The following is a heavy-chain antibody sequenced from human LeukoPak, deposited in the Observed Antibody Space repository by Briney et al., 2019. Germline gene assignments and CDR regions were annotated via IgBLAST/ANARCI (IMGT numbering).Heavy chain of an antibody. CDR2: ISSSGGTT. J-gene: IGHJ4*02. V-gene: IGHV3-23*01. D-gene: IGHD6-13*01. CDR3: SKWAGVSDTSNWYGPFDH. Sequence: GGSLRLSCATSGFTFDNYAMSLVRQVPGKGLEWVSTISSSGGTTYYADSVKGRFTISRDNSKNTLSLQMNSLSAEDTAIYYCSKWAGVSDTSNWYGPFDHWGQGTLVTVSS. CDR1: GFTFDNYA.